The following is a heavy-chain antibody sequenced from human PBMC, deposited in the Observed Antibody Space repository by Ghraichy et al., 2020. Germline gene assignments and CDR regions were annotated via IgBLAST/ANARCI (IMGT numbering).Heavy chain of an antibody. J-gene: IGHJ4*02. CDR3: AKAGRRLSYYFDY. CDR1: GFTFSDHA. V-gene: IGHV3-23*01. Sequence: GGSLRLSCAASGFTFSDHAMSWVRQAPGKGLEWISSFVSGGGAYQIDSVRGRFIISRDNSKNTVYLQMNSLTAEDTAVYYCAKAGRRLSYYFDYWGQGALVTVSS. D-gene: IGHD2/OR15-2a*01. CDR2: FVSGGGA.